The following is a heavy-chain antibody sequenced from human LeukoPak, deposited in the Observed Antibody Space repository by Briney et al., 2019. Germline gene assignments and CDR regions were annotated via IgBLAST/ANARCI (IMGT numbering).Heavy chain of an antibody. D-gene: IGHD5-12*01. CDR2: IKSKTDGGTT. CDR3: TTPSVLVGTNTVF. V-gene: IGHV3-15*01. Sequence: GGSLRLSCAASGFTFSNAWMFWVRQGPGGRLEWVGRIKSKTDGGTTDYAARVKGRFTNSRDDSKNTLSLQMNSLKTEDTAVYYCTTPSVLVGTNTVFWGQGTLVTASS. CDR1: GFTFSNAW. J-gene: IGHJ4*02.